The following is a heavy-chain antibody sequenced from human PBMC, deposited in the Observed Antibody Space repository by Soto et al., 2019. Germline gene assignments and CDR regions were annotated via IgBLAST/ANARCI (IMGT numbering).Heavy chain of an antibody. D-gene: IGHD2-8*01. CDR3: ARSCTNGEGYRSWVGWFDP. J-gene: IGHJ5*02. V-gene: IGHV4-59*08. CDR1: GGSISSYY. Sequence: SETLSLTCTVSGGSISSYYWSWIRQPPGKGLEWIGYIYYSGSTNYNPSLKSRVTISVDTSKNQFSLKLSSVTAADTAVYYCARSCTNGEGYRSWVGWFDPWGQGTLVTVSS. CDR2: IYYSGST.